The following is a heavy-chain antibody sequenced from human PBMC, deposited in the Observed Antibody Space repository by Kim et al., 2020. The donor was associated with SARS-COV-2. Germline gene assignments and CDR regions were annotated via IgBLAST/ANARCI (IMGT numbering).Heavy chain of an antibody. Sequence: SETLSLTCTVSGGSISSYYWSWIRQPPGKGLERIGYIYYSGSTNYNPSLKSRVTISVDTSKNQFSLKLSSVTAADTAVYYCARVMYRGYYGSGSYPSRYDGMDVWGQGTTVTVSS. V-gene: IGHV4-59*01. J-gene: IGHJ6*02. CDR1: GGSISSYY. CDR2: IYYSGST. CDR3: ARVMYRGYYGSGSYPSRYDGMDV. D-gene: IGHD3-10*01.